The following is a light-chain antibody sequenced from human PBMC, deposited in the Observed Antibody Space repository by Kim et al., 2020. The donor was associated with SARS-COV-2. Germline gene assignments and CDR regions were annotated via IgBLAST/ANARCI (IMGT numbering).Light chain of an antibody. V-gene: IGLV3-1*01. CDR1: KMGDKY. CDR3: QSWDSSTVV. Sequence: VSPGQAANITCAGPKMGDKYVSWYQRKTGQSPLLVIYQDKKRPSVIPERFSGSNSGNTATLTISGAQPLDEADYYCQSWDSSTVVFGGGTKVTVL. CDR2: QDK. J-gene: IGLJ3*02.